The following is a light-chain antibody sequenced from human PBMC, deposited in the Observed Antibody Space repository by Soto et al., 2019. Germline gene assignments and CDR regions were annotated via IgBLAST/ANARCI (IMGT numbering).Light chain of an antibody. CDR2: DAS. V-gene: IGKV1-5*01. CDR1: QTISSA. Sequence: TQTRPTAYPSLGHPVTISCRASQTISSALAWYQQKPGKAPKLLIYDASSLESGVPSRFSGSGSGTEFTLTISSLQPDDFATYYCQLDFRYFWAFGQGTKVDIK. CDR3: QLDFRYFWA. J-gene: IGKJ1*01.